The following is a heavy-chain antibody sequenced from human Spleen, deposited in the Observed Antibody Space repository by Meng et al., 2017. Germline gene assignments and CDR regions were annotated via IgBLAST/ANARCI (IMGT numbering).Heavy chain of an antibody. D-gene: IGHD1-26*01. CDR2: IDYSGST. J-gene: IGHJ3*02. CDR3: ARDLRYSGSYSPNDAFDI. V-gene: IGHV4-4*07. Sequence: SETLSPTCTVSGGSINTYYWSCARQSAGKGLEWIGSIDYSGSTYYNPSLKSRVTISVDTSKNQFSLKLSSVTAADTAVYYCARDLRYSGSYSPNDAFDIWGQGTMVTVSS. CDR1: GGSINTYY.